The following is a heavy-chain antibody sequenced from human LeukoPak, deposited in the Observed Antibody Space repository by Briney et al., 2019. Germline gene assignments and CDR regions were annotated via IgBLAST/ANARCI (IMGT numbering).Heavy chain of an antibody. D-gene: IGHD3-10*01. J-gene: IGHJ4*02. CDR1: GYTFTSYG. CDR3: ARGRGRILWFGESKLGDY. CDR2: ISGYNGNT. V-gene: IGHV1-18*01. Sequence: ASVKVSCKASGYTFTSYGISWVRQAPGQGLEWMGWISGYNGNTNYAQKFQGRATMTRNTSIGTAYMELSSLRSEDTAVYYCARGRGRILWFGESKLGDYWGQGTLVTVSS.